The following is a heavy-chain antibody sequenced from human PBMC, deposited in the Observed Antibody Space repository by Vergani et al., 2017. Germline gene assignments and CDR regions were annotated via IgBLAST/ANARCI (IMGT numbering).Heavy chain of an antibody. CDR1: GGSISSSNW. D-gene: IGHD5-18*01. V-gene: IGHV4-4*02. CDR2: IYHSGST. J-gene: IGHJ3*02. CDR3: ARKGYSYGFAPVNAFDI. Sequence: QVQLQESGPGLVKPSGTLSLTCAVSGGSISSSNWWSWVRQPPGKGLEWIGEIYHSGSTNYNPSLKSRVTITVNKSNNPFSLKLSPVTAADTAVYYWARKGYSYGFAPVNAFDIWGQGTMVTVSS.